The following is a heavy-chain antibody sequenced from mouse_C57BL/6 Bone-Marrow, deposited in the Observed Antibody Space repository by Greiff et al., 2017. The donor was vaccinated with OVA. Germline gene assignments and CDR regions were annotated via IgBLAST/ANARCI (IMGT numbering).Heavy chain of an antibody. CDR1: GFTFSDYG. CDR3: ARGYGPYAMDD. J-gene: IGHJ4*01. V-gene: IGHV5-17*01. D-gene: IGHD2-10*02. CDR2: ISSGSSTI. Sequence: EVKVVESGGGLVKPGGSLKLSCAASGFTFSDYGMHWVRQAPEKGLEWVAYISSGSSTIYYADTVKGRFTISRDNAKNTLFLQMTSLRSEDTAMYYCARGYGPYAMDDWGQGTSVTVSS.